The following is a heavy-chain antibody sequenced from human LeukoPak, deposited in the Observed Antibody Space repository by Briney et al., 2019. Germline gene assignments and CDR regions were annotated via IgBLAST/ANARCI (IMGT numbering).Heavy chain of an antibody. Sequence: GASVKVSCKVSGYTLTELSMHWVRQAPGKGLEWMGGFDPEDGETIYAQKFQGRVTVTEDTSTDTAYMELSSLRSEDTAVYYCATDLTGIAAAGSVWDFDYWGQGTLVTVSS. D-gene: IGHD6-13*01. CDR3: ATDLTGIAAAGSVWDFDY. J-gene: IGHJ4*02. CDR1: GYTLTELS. V-gene: IGHV1-24*01. CDR2: FDPEDGET.